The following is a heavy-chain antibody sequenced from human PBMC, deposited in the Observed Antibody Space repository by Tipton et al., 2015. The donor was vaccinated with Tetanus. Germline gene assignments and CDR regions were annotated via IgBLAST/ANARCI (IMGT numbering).Heavy chain of an antibody. CDR1: GGPISSGDYY. V-gene: IGHV4-30-4*01. CDR3: ARRRGVYSGSYFDY. Sequence: TLSLTCTVSGGPISSGDYYWSWIRQPPGKGLEWIGYIYYSGSTYYNPSLKSRVTISVDTPKNQFSLKLSSVTAADTAVYYCARRRGVYSGSYFDYWGQGTLVTVSS. J-gene: IGHJ4*02. CDR2: IYYSGST. D-gene: IGHD1-26*01.